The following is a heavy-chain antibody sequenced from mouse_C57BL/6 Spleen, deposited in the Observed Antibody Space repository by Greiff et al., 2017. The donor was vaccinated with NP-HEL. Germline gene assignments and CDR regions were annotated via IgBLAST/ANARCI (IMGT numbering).Heavy chain of an antibody. D-gene: IGHD2-2*01. Sequence: VQLQQPGAELVRPGASVTLSCKASGYTFTDYEMHWVKQTPVHGLEWIGAIDPETGGTAYNQKFKGKAILTADKSSSTAYMELRSLTSEDSAVYYCTRWLEDWGQGTLVTVSA. V-gene: IGHV1-15*01. J-gene: IGHJ3*01. CDR2: IDPETGGT. CDR1: GYTFTDYE. CDR3: TRWLED.